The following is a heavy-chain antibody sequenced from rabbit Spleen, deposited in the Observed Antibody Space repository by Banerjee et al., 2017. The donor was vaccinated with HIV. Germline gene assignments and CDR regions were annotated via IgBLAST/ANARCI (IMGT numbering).Heavy chain of an antibody. CDR2: IDLLFGTT. CDR3: VRGASGSGYYSL. D-gene: IGHD1-1*01. V-gene: IGHV1S40*01. CDR1: GFDFTSTYY. Sequence: QSLEESGGDLVKPGASLTLTCKASGFDFTSTYYMCWVRQAPGKGLEWIGYIDLLFGTTYYANWVNGRFTISSHNAQNTLYLQLHTLTAADTATYFCVRGASGSGYYSLWGPGTLVTVS. J-gene: IGHJ4*01.